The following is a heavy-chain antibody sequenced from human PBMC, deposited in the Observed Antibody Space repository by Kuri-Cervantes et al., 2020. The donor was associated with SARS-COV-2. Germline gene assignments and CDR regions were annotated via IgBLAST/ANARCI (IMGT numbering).Heavy chain of an antibody. J-gene: IGHJ4*02. CDR3: VRDGGYGSGSYDY. Sequence: ASVKVSCKASGYIFTSYYMRWVRQAPGQGLEWMGWINPNSGGTNYAQKFQGWVTITRDTFISTAYMELSSLRSEDTAVYYCVRDGGYGSGSYDYWGQGTLVTVSS. CDR2: INPNSGGT. D-gene: IGHD3-10*01. CDR1: GYIFTSYY. V-gene: IGHV1-2*04.